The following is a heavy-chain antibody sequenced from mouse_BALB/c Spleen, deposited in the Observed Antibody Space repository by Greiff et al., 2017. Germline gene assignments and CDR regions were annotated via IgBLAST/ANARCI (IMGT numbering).Heavy chain of an antibody. CDR2: IWTGGGT. CDR1: GFSLTSYD. Sequence: QVQLKESGPGLVAPSQSLSITCTVSGFSLTSYDISWIRQPPGKGLEWLGVIWTGGGTNYNSAFMSRLSISKDNSKSQVFLKMNSLQTDDTAIYYCVREGGNYGAMDYWGQGTSVTVSS. CDR3: VREGGNYGAMDY. V-gene: IGHV2-9-2*01. D-gene: IGHD2-1*01. J-gene: IGHJ4*01.